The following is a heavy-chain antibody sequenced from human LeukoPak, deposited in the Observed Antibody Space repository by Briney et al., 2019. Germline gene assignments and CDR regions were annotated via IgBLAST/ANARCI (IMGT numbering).Heavy chain of an antibody. J-gene: IGHJ4*02. D-gene: IGHD3-10*01. V-gene: IGHV3-30-3*01. CDR3: ARDHVIKQAPPGY. Sequence: PGRSLRLSCAASGFTFSSYAMHWVRQAPGKGLEWVAVISYDGSNKYYADSVKGRFTISRDNSKNTLYLQMNSLRAEDTAVYYCARDHVIKQAPPGYWGQGTLVTVSS. CDR2: ISYDGSNK. CDR1: GFTFSSYA.